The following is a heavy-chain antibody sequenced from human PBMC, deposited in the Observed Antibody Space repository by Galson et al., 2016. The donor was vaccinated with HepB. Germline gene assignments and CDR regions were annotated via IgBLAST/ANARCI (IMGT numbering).Heavy chain of an antibody. CDR2: IGQDGSER. V-gene: IGHV3-7*02. D-gene: IGHD2-15*01. CDR3: AMTECCRGGNCYPDY. Sequence: SLRLSCAAADFSFSSYWMTWVRQAPGKGLEWVANIGQDGSERHYVDSVEGRFTISRDNARNSLSLQMDSLRAEDTAVYYCAMTECCRGGNCYPDYWGQGTLVTVSS. J-gene: IGHJ4*02. CDR1: DFSFSSYW.